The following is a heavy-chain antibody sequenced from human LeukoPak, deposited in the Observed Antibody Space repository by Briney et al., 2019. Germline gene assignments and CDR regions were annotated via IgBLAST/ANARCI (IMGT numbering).Heavy chain of an antibody. CDR2: ISSSSSYI. Sequence: GGSLRLSCAASGFTFSSYSMNWVRQAPGKGLEWVSSISSSSSYIYYADSVKGRFTISRDNAKNSLYLQMNSLRAEDTAVYYCAREGITMVRGVQRSLDYWGQGTLVTVSS. CDR1: GFTFSSYS. J-gene: IGHJ4*02. D-gene: IGHD3-10*01. V-gene: IGHV3-21*01. CDR3: AREGITMVRGVQRSLDY.